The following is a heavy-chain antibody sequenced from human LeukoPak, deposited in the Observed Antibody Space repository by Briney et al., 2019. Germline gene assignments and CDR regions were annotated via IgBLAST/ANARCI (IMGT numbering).Heavy chain of an antibody. CDR3: ARDGARRWGLWAFDI. V-gene: IGHV4-39*07. CDR2: IYYSGST. D-gene: IGHD5-24*01. CDR1: GGSISSSSYY. J-gene: IGHJ3*02. Sequence: SETLSLTCTVSGGSISSSSYYWGWIRQPPGKGLEWIGSIYYSGSTYYNPSLKSRVTISVDTSKNQFSLKLSSVTAADTAVYYCARDGARRWGLWAFDIWGQGTMVTVSS.